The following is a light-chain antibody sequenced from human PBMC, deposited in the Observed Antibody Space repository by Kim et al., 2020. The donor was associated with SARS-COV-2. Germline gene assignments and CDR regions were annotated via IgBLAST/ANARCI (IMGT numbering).Light chain of an antibody. Sequence: DIQMTQSPSSLSASVGDRVTITCRASQSITGYLNWYQQKPGKAPKLLIYAASTLQSGVPSRFSGSGSGTDFTLTISSLQPEDFATYHCQQGSNTLGTFGQGTKLEI. CDR1: QSITGY. CDR2: AAS. V-gene: IGKV1-39*01. CDR3: QQGSNTLGT. J-gene: IGKJ2*01.